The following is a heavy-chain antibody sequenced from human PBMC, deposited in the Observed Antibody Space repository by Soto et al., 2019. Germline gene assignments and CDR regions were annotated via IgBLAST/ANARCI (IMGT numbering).Heavy chain of an antibody. Sequence: QVQLQESGPGLVKPSGTLSLTCAVSGGSIRSAHWWTWVRQPPGKGLEWIGEIYNSGSTNYNPSLTRRVTLSLDRAKNNFSLQLNSVPAADTAVYYCVSTIYGHISAYFDLWGCGTLVTVSS. V-gene: IGHV4-4*02. CDR2: IYNSGST. CDR3: VSTIYGHISAYFDL. CDR1: GGSIRSAHW. D-gene: IGHD3-10*01. J-gene: IGHJ2*01.